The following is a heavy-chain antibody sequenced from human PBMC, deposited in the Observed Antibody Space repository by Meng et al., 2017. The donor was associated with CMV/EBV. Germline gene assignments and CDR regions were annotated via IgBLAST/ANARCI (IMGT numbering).Heavy chain of an antibody. J-gene: IGHJ6*02. CDR3: ASGGDITFGVVIMSHYYYGMDV. V-gene: IGHV1-69*02. Sequence: SLKVSCKASVGTFSSYTISWVRQAPGQGLEWMGRIIPILGIANYAQKFQGRVTITADKSTSTAYMELSSLRSEDTAVYYCASGGDITFGVVIMSHYYYGMDVWGQGTTVTVSS. CDR2: IIPILGIA. D-gene: IGHD3-3*01. CDR1: VGTFSSYT.